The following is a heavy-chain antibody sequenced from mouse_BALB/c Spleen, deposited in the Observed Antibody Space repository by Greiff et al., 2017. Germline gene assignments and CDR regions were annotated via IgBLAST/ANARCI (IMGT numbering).Heavy chain of an antibody. CDR1: GFTFSSYA. CDR2: ISSGGST. J-gene: IGHJ2*01. Sequence: EVKLMESGGGLVKPGGSLKLSCAASGFTFSSYAMSWVRQTPEKRLEWVASISSGGSTYYPDSVKGRFTISRDNARNILYLQMSSLRSGDTAMYYCARGQLGGDWGQGTTLTVSS. CDR3: ARGQLGGD. V-gene: IGHV5-6-5*01. D-gene: IGHD4-1*02.